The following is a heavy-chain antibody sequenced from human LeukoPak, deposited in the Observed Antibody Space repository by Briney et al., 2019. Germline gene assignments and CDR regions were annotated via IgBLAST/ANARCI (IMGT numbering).Heavy chain of an antibody. CDR3: ARHSGYSSGGGFDY. CDR1: GASFSGYY. D-gene: IGHD6-19*01. J-gene: IGHJ4*02. CDR2: INHSGST. V-gene: IGHV4-34*01. Sequence: SETLSLTCAVYGASFSGYYCSWIRQPPGKGLEWIGEINHSGSTNYNPSLKSRITISVDTSKNQFSLKLSSVTAADTAVYYCARHSGYSSGGGFDYWGQGTLVTVSS.